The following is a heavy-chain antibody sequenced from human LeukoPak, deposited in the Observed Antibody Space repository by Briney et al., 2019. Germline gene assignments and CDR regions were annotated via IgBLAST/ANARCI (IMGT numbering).Heavy chain of an antibody. V-gene: IGHV4-59*08. CDR3: ARLPGRHGVDV. J-gene: IGHJ6*02. CDR1: GGSISNNF. CDR2: ISHSGNS. D-gene: IGHD2-15*01. Sequence: SGTLSLTCTVSGGSISNNFWTWIRQPPGKGLEWIGFISHSGNSNYNPSLKSRVTISVDTSKNQFSLKLSSVTAADTAVYYCARLPGRHGVDVWGQGTTVTVSS.